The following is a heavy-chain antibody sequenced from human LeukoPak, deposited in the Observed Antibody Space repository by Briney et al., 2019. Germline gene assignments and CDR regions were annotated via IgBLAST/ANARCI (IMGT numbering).Heavy chain of an antibody. Sequence: GGSLRLSCAASGFTFSSYGMHWVRQAPGKGLEWVAVISYDGSNKYYADSVKGRFTISRDNSKNTLYLQMNSLRAEDTAVYYCAKDTQKRTNYDYVWGSYRPSEYFDYWGQGTLVTVSS. D-gene: IGHD3-16*02. CDR1: GFTFSSYG. V-gene: IGHV3-30*18. J-gene: IGHJ4*02. CDR2: ISYDGSNK. CDR3: AKDTQKRTNYDYVWGSYRPSEYFDY.